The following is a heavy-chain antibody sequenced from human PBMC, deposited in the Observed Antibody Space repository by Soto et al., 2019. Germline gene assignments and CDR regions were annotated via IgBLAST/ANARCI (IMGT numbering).Heavy chain of an antibody. J-gene: IGHJ4*02. V-gene: IGHV3-48*03. CDR3: AYGGSCDY. D-gene: IGHD1-26*01. CDR1: GFSFNTYE. CDR2: ISTSGSTI. Sequence: EVQLVASGGGLVQPGGSLRLSCAASGFSFNTYEMNWVRQAPGKGLEWVSYISTSGSTIYYADSVKGRFTISRHNGKNSLYRQMNSLRAEDTAVYYCAYGGSCDYWGQGTQVTVSS.